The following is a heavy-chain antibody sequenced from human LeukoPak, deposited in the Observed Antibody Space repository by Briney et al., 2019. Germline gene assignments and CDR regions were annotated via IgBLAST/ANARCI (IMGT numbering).Heavy chain of an antibody. J-gene: IGHJ6*02. CDR3: EGAMVRGVIANCHYYAMDV. Sequence: GRSLRLSCAASGFTFSTYGMHWVRQAPGKGLEWVAVISYDGNNKYYADSVKGRFTISRDNSKNTLYLQMNSLRGEDTAVYYCEGAMVRGVIANCHYYAMDVWGQGTTVTVSS. V-gene: IGHV3-30*03. CDR2: ISYDGNNK. CDR1: GFTFSTYG. D-gene: IGHD3-10*01.